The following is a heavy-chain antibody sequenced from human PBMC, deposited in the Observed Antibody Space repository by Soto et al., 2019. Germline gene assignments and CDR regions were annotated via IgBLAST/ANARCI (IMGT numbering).Heavy chain of an antibody. J-gene: IGHJ3*02. CDR3: ARDSRGGLRNAFDI. D-gene: IGHD5-12*01. CDR1: GFTFSSYG. Sequence: QVQLVESGGGVVQPGRSLRLSCAASGFTFSSYGMHWVRQAPGKGLEWVAVIWYDGSNKYYEDSVKGRFTISRDNSKKTKYMHMHSLRAEDTAVDYWARDSRGGLRNAFDIWGQGTMVTVSS. V-gene: IGHV3-33*01. CDR2: IWYDGSNK.